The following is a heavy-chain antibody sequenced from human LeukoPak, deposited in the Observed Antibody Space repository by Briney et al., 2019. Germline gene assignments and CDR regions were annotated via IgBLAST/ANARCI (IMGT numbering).Heavy chain of an antibody. D-gene: IGHD1-1*01. CDR3: ARSLWNDFDAFDI. V-gene: IGHV4-61*01. J-gene: IGHJ3*02. Sequence: SQTLSLTCSVSGGSIGSGIYSWSWIRQPPGKGLEWIGYIYYSGSTNYNPSLKSRVTISVDTSKNQFSLKLSSVTAADTAVYYCARSLWNDFDAFDIWGQGTMVTVSS. CDR2: IYYSGST. CDR1: GGSIGSGIYS.